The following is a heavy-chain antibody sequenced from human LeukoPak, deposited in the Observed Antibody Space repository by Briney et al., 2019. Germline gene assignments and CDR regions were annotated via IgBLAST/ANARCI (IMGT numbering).Heavy chain of an antibody. J-gene: IGHJ4*02. CDR2: ISSSGGTST. D-gene: IGHD3-22*01. V-gene: IGHV3-23*01. CDR3: AKGYSSGSLGYFDY. Sequence: PGGSLRLSCAACGFTFSGYAMTWVRQAPGKGLEWVSGISSSGGTSTYYTDSVRGRFTISRDNSKNTLYLQMNSLRVEDTAVYYCAKGYSSGSLGYFDYWGQGALVTVSS. CDR1: GFTFSGYA.